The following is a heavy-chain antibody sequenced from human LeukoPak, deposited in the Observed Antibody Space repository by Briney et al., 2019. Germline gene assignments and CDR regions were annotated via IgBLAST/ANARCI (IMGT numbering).Heavy chain of an antibody. J-gene: IGHJ4*02. D-gene: IGHD3-22*01. V-gene: IGHV3-11*01. CDR2: IRSSGSTI. CDR1: GFTFSDYY. CDR3: ARDDSSGYYPH. Sequence: GGSLRLSCAASGFTFSDYYMSWIRQAPGKGLEWVSYIRSSGSTIYYADSVKGRFTISRDNAKNSLYLQMNSLRAEDTAVYYCARDDSSGYYPHWGQGTLVTVSS.